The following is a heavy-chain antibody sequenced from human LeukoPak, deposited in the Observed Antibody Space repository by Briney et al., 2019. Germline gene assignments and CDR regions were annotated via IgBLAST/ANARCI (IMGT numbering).Heavy chain of an antibody. D-gene: IGHD4-17*01. CDR3: AKDFDYGPNYGMDV. CDR2: ISWNSGSI. CDR1: GFTFDDYA. Sequence: GGSLRLSCAASGFTFDDYAMPWVRHAPGKGLEWVSGISWNSGSIGYADSVKGRFTISRDNAKNSLYLQMNSLRTEDTALYYCAKDFDYGPNYGMDVWGQGTTVTVSS. V-gene: IGHV3-9*01. J-gene: IGHJ6*02.